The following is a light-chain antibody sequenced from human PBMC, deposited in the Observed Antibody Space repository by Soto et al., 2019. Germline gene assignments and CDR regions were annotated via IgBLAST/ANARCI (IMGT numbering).Light chain of an antibody. J-gene: IGKJ5*01. CDR3: QQYNSYALT. V-gene: IGKV1-9*01. CDR2: GAS. Sequence: DIQLTQSPFFLSASVGDRVTITCRASQGIRSYLAWYQQRPGKAPELLIYGASTLRTGVASRFSGSGSGTEFTLTISSLQPEDFATYFCQQYNSYALTFGQGTRLEIK. CDR1: QGIRSY.